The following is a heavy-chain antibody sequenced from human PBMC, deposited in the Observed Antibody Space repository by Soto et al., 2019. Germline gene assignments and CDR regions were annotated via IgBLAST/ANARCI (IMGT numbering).Heavy chain of an antibody. J-gene: IGHJ5*02. CDR2: INTDGSRT. CDR3: ARVKSGSYDWFDP. CDR1: GFTFGNYW. D-gene: IGHD3-10*01. V-gene: IGHV3-74*01. Sequence: GGSLRLSCAASGFTFGNYWMHWVRQAPGKGLMWVSRINTDGSRTTYADSVKGRFAISRDNAKNTVYLQMNSLRAEDTAVYYCARVKSGSYDWFDPWGQGTLVTSPQ.